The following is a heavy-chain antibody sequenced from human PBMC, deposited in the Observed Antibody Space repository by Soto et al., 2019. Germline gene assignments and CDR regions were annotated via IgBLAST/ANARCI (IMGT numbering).Heavy chain of an antibody. CDR2: IYYSGST. CDR1: GGSVSSGSYY. Sequence: QVQLQESGPGLVKPSETLSLTCTVSGGSVSSGSYYWGWIRQPPGKGLEWIGYIYYSGSTNYNPSLKSRVTISVDTSKNQFSLKLSSVTAADTAVYYCARGGVVSNYVGYWGQGTLVTVSS. V-gene: IGHV4-61*01. CDR3: ARGGVVSNYVGY. J-gene: IGHJ4*02. D-gene: IGHD2-15*01.